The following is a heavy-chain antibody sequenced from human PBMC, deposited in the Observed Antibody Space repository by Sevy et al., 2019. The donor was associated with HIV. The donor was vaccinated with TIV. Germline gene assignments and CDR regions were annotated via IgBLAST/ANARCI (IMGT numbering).Heavy chain of an antibody. CDR1: GFTFSSYA. J-gene: IGHJ6*02. D-gene: IGHD5-18*01. V-gene: IGHV3-30*04. CDR2: ISYDGSNK. CDR3: ARVDTAMVSFYYYYGMDV. Sequence: GESLKISCAASGFTFSSYAMHWVRQAPGKGLEWVAVISYDGSNKYYADSVKGRFTISRDNSKNTLYLQMNSLRAEDTAVYYCARVDTAMVSFYYYYGMDVWGQGTTVTVSS.